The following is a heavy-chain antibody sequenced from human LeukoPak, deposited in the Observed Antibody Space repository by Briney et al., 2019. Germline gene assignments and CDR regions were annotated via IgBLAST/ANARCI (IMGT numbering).Heavy chain of an antibody. Sequence: GRSLRLSCAASGFTFDDYAMHWVRQAPGKGLEGVSGINWNSGSIGYADSVKGRFTISRDNAKNSLYLQMNSLRAEDSALYYCAKGYSSLGSHSSFDYWGQGTLVTVSS. CDR1: GFTFDDYA. D-gene: IGHD1-26*01. CDR2: INWNSGSI. CDR3: AKGYSSLGSHSSFDY. V-gene: IGHV3-9*01. J-gene: IGHJ4*02.